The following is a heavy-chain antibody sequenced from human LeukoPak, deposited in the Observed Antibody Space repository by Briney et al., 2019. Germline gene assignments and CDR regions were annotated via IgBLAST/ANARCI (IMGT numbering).Heavy chain of an antibody. V-gene: IGHV3-48*03. CDR2: ISSSGGTI. Sequence: GGSLRLSCAASGLTFSSYEMNWVRQAPGKGLEWVSYISSSGGTIFYADSVKGRFTISRDNAKNSLYLQMNSLTADDTAVYYCARGKLTMVIKWGQGTLVTVSS. CDR1: GLTFSSYE. D-gene: IGHD4/OR15-4a*01. CDR3: ARGKLTMVIK. J-gene: IGHJ4*02.